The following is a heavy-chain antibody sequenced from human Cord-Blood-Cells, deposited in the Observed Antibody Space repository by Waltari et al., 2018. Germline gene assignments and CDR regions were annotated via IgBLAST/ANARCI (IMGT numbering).Heavy chain of an antibody. Sequence: EVQLVETGGGLIQPGGSLRLSCAASGFTVSSNYMSWVRQAPGKGLEWVSVIYSGGSTYYADSVKGRFTISRDNSKNTLYLQMNSLRAEDTAVYYCARENYGSGSYYKAYYGMDVWGQGTTVTVSS. D-gene: IGHD3-10*01. CDR1: GFTVSSNY. V-gene: IGHV3-53*02. CDR3: ARENYGSGSYYKAYYGMDV. J-gene: IGHJ6*02. CDR2: IYSGGST.